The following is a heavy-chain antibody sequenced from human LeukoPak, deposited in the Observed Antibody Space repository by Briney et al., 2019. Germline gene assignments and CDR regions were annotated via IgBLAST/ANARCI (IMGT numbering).Heavy chain of an antibody. CDR1: GDSASSNNAA. CDR3: ARENYDILTGYSKFDY. D-gene: IGHD3-9*01. J-gene: IGHJ4*02. CDR2: TYYRSKWYS. Sequence: SQTLSLTCAISGDSASSNNAAWNWIRQSPSRGLEWLGRTYYRSKWYSDYAVSVKSRITINPDTSRNQFSLQLKSVTPEDTAVFYCARENYDILTGYSKFDYWGQGTLVTVSS. V-gene: IGHV6-1*01.